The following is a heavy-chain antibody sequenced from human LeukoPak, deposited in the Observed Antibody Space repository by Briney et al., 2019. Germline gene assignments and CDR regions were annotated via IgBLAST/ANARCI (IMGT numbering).Heavy chain of an antibody. CDR2: ISDSGGNT. V-gene: IGHV3-23*01. CDR3: AKRGVVIRVILVGFHKEAYYFES. Sequence: GGSLLLSCAVSGITLSNYGMSWVRPAPGKGLEGVAGISDSGGNTKYADSVKGQFTISRDNPKNTLYLQMNSLRAEDTAVYFCAKRGVVIRVILVGFHKEAYYFESWGQGALVTVSS. D-gene: IGHD3/OR15-3a*01. CDR1: GITLSNYG. J-gene: IGHJ4*02.